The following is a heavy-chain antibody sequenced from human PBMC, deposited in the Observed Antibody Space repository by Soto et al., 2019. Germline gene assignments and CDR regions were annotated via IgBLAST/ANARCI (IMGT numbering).Heavy chain of an antibody. CDR2: INHSGST. CDR3: ARGPLSYDYVRQTWREVGDSFDV. D-gene: IGHD3-10*02. CDR1: GGSCSGYY. Sequence: PSEPLSLTCAVYGGSCSGYYWSWISQPPGKGLEWIGEINHSGSTNYNPSLKSRVTISVDTSKNQFSLKLSSVTAADTAVCYCARGPLSYDYVRQTWREVGDSFDVWGRGTSVTVS. V-gene: IGHV4-34*01. J-gene: IGHJ3*01.